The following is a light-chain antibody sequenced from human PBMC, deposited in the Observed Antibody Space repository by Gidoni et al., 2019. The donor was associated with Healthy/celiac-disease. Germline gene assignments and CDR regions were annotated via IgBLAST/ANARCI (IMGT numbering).Light chain of an antibody. Sequence: SQMTQSPSCLSASVGERVPTTCRASQSISSYLNWYQQKPGNAPKLLIYAASSLPSGVPSRFSGSGSGTEFTRTISSLQPEDFATYYCQQCNSTLSFTFGHGTRVDIK. CDR3: QQCNSTLSFT. V-gene: IGKV1-39*01. J-gene: IGKJ3*01. CDR1: QSISSY. CDR2: AAS.